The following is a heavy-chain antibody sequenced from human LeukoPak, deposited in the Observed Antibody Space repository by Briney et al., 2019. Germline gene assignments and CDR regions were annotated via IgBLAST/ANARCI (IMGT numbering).Heavy chain of an antibody. CDR3: ATALGYSCGPQYFDY. Sequence: PGGSLRLSCAASGFTFSSYAMSWVRQAPGKGLEWVSAISGSGGSTYYADSVKGRFTISRDNSKNTLYLQMNSLRAEDTAVYYCATALGYSCGPQYFDYWGQGALGTVSS. J-gene: IGHJ4*02. CDR1: GFTFSSYA. V-gene: IGHV3-23*01. CDR2: ISGSGGST. D-gene: IGHD5-18*01.